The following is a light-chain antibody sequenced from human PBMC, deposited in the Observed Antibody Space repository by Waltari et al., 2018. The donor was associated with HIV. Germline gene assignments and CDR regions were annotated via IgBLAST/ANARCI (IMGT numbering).Light chain of an antibody. CDR3: QQYNSYWT. Sequence: DIQMTQSPSTLSASVGDRVTITCRASQSISSWLAWYQQKPGKAPKPLIYTASSLESGVPSRFSGSGSGTEFTLTISSLQPDDFATYYCQQYNSYWTFGQGTKVEIK. J-gene: IGKJ1*01. CDR1: QSISSW. V-gene: IGKV1-5*03. CDR2: TAS.